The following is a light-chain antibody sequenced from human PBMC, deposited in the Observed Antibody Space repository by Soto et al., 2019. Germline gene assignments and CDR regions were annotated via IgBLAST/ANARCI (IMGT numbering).Light chain of an antibody. CDR1: QSVSTN. V-gene: IGKV3-15*01. J-gene: IGKJ3*01. Sequence: EIVMTQSPGTLSVSPGERATLSCRASQSVSTNLAWYQQKPGQAPRLLIYGASSRATGIPARFSGSGSGTEFTLTISSLQSEDFAVYYCQQYNSWFTFGPGTKVDIK. CDR3: QQYNSWFT. CDR2: GAS.